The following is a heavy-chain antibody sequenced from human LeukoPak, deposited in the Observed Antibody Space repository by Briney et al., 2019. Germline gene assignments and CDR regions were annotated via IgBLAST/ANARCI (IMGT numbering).Heavy chain of an antibody. J-gene: IGHJ4*02. V-gene: IGHV3-21*01. CDR2: ISSSSSYI. CDR3: ASLGNWNSQYFDY. D-gene: IGHD1-7*01. Sequence: GGSLRLSCAASGFTFSSYSMNWVRQAPGKGLEWVSSISSSSSYIYYADSVKGRFTISRDNAKNSLYLQMNSLRAEDTAVYYCASLGNWNSQYFDYWGQGTLVTVSS. CDR1: GFTFSSYS.